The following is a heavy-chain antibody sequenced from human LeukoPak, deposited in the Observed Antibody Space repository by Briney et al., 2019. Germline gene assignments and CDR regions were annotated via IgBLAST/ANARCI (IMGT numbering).Heavy chain of an antibody. D-gene: IGHD3-22*01. CDR1: GYTFTSYG. CDR2: ISAYNGNP. CDR3: ARAGQGYYYDTSAYYYDY. J-gene: IGHJ4*02. V-gene: IGHV1-18*01. Sequence: ASVKVSCKASGYTFTSYGISWVREAPGQGLEWMAWISAYNGNPIYAPRLQGRATLTTDTSTSTAYMELRSLGSDDTAVYYCARAGQGYYYDTSAYYYDYWGQGTLVTVS.